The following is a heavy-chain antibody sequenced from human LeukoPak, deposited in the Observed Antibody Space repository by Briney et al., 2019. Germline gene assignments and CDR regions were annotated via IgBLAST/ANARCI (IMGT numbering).Heavy chain of an antibody. CDR3: AAEIYYGSGSYSLYFDY. Sequence: PSVKVSWKASGFTFNSSAVQWVRQARGQRLEWIGWIVVGSGNTNYAQKFQESVTITRDMSTSTAYMELSSPRSEDTAVYYCAAEIYYGSGSYSLYFDYWGQGTLVTVSS. V-gene: IGHV1-58*01. D-gene: IGHD3-10*01. CDR2: IVVGSGNT. J-gene: IGHJ4*02. CDR1: GFTFNSSA.